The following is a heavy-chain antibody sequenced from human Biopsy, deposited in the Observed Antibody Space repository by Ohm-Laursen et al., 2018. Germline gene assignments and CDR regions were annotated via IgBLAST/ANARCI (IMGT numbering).Heavy chain of an antibody. CDR3: ARDRMVTIITLVRADTFDI. Sequence: GSSVKVSCKVSGYTFTDYSHHWVRQAPGQGLEWMGWVNPNSGATNYAQKFQGRVTMTSDTSISTAYIELRRLISDDTAVYFCARDRMVTIITLVRADTFDIWGQGTLVSVSS. J-gene: IGHJ3*02. CDR1: GYTFTDYS. V-gene: IGHV1-2*02. D-gene: IGHD3-10*01. CDR2: VNPNSGAT.